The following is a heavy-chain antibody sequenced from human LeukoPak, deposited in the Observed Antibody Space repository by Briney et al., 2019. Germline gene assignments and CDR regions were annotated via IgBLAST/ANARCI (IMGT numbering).Heavy chain of an antibody. Sequence: GGSLRLSCAASGFTFSSYEINWVRQAPGKGLEWVSYISSSGSTIYYADSVKGRFTISRDNAKNSLYLQMNSLRAEDTAVYYCAIETYDYDSSGYYPYYFDYWGQGALVTVSS. CDR3: AIETYDYDSSGYYPYYFDY. J-gene: IGHJ4*02. CDR1: GFTFSSYE. D-gene: IGHD3-22*01. V-gene: IGHV3-48*03. CDR2: ISSSGSTI.